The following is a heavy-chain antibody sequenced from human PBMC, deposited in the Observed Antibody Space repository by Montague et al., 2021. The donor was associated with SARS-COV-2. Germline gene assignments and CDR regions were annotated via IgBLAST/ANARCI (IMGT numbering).Heavy chain of an antibody. V-gene: IGHV4-39*01. CDR1: GGSIRSSSYY. J-gene: IGHJ4*02. Sequence: SETLSLTCTVSGGSIRSSSYYWGWIRQPPGKGLEWIGSIYYSGSTYYNPSLKSRVTISVDTSKNQFSLKLSSVTAADTAVYYCARHKRWRIAAAGRDFDYWGQGTLVTVSS. CDR3: ARHKRWRIAAAGRDFDY. CDR2: IYYSGST. D-gene: IGHD6-13*01.